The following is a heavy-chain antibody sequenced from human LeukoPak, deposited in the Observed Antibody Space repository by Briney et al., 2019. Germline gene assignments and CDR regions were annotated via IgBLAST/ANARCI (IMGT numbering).Heavy chain of an antibody. J-gene: IGHJ4*02. Sequence: AASVTVSCKASGYTFPSYFMHWVRQAPGQGLEWMGIINPTGGSTTYAQKFQGRVTMTRDTSTSTVYMELSSLRSDDTAVYYCARTAARRFDYWGQGTLVTVSS. CDR2: INPTGGST. CDR3: ARTAARRFDY. D-gene: IGHD6-6*01. CDR1: GYTFPSYF. V-gene: IGHV1-46*01.